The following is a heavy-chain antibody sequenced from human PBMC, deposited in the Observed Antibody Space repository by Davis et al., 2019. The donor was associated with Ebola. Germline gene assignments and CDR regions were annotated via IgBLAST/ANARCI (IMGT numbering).Heavy chain of an antibody. Sequence: ALVKVSCKASGYTFTSYYMHWVRQAPGQGLEWMGIINPSGCSTCYAQKFQGRVTMTRDTSTSTVYMELRSLRSEDTAVYYCERGYSSSWYPIFDYWGQGTLVTVSS. J-gene: IGHJ4*02. D-gene: IGHD6-13*01. V-gene: IGHV1-46*01. CDR2: INPSGCST. CDR1: GYTFTSYY. CDR3: ERGYSSSWYPIFDY.